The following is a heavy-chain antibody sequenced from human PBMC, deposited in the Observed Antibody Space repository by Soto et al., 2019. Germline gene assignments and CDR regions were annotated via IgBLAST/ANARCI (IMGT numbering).Heavy chain of an antibody. CDR3: ARERAIFGVVSMAPAWFDP. CDR1: GGSISSYY. V-gene: IGHV4-59*01. D-gene: IGHD3-3*01. J-gene: IGHJ5*02. Sequence: QVQLQESGPGLVKPSETLSLTCIVSGGSISSYYWSWIRQPPGKGLEWIGYIYYSGSTNYNPSLKSRVTISVDTSKNQFSLKLSSVTAADTAMYYCARERAIFGVVSMAPAWFDPWGQGTLVTVSS. CDR2: IYYSGST.